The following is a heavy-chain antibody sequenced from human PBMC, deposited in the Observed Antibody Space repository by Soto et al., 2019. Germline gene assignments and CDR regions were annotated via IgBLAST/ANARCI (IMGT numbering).Heavy chain of an antibody. CDR2: IYYSGNT. V-gene: IGHV4-39*01. D-gene: IGHD3-9*01. Sequence: PSETLSLTCTVSGGSISSSSYYWGWIRQPPGKGLEWIGSIYYSGNTYYNPSLKSRVTISVDTSKNQFSLKLSSVTAADTAVYYCASAYDILTGYYKVSNWFDPWGQGTLVTVSS. CDR1: GGSISSSSYY. CDR3: ASAYDILTGYYKVSNWFDP. J-gene: IGHJ5*02.